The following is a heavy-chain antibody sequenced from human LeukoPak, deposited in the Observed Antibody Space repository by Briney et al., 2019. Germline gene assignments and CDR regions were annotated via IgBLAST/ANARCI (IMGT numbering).Heavy chain of an antibody. V-gene: IGHV3-33*01. J-gene: IGHJ4*02. CDR3: ARDLETLALTTPVGY. CDR2: IWYDGSNK. Sequence: PGGSLRLSCAASGFTFSSYGMHWVRQAPGKGLEWVAVIWYDGSNKYYADSVKGRFTISRDNSKNTLYLQMNSLRAEDTAVYYCARDLETLALTTPVGYWGQGTLVTVSS. D-gene: IGHD3-22*01. CDR1: GFTFSSYG.